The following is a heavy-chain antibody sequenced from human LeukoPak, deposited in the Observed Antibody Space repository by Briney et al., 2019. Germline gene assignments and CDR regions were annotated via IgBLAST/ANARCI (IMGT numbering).Heavy chain of an antibody. Sequence: GASVTVSCKASGYTFTSYDINWVRQATGQGLGWVGWMNPNSGNTGYAQKFQGRVTMTRNTSISTAYMELSSLRSEDTAVYYCARGGYEYCSSTSCYTGNWFDPWGQGTLVTVSS. J-gene: IGHJ5*02. CDR2: MNPNSGNT. D-gene: IGHD2-2*02. V-gene: IGHV1-8*01. CDR1: GYTFTSYD. CDR3: ARGGYEYCSSTSCYTGNWFDP.